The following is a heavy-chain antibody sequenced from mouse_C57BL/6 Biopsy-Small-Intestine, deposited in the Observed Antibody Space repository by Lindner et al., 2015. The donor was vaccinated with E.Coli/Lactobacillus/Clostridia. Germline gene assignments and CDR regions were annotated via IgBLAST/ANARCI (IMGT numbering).Heavy chain of an antibody. J-gene: IGHJ1*01. CDR3: VQSERGTGSAPHYYYDMDV. V-gene: IGHV1-81*01. D-gene: IGHD1-1*01. CDR1: GDTFSGYA. Sequence: SVKVSCKASGDTFSGYAVSWVRQAPGQGLEWLGVIIPVFGTTNYAQKFQGRHTITADESTTTAYMELNSLRYGDTAVYYCVQSERGTGSAPHYYYDMDVWGQGTTVTVSS. CDR2: IIPVFGTT.